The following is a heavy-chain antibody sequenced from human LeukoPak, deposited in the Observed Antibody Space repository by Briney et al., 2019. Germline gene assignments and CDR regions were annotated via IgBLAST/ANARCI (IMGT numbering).Heavy chain of an antibody. V-gene: IGHV1-69*13. Sequence: SVKVSCTASGGTFSSYAISWVRQAPGQGLEWMGGIIPIFGTPNYAQKFQGRVTITADESTSTAYMELSSLRSEDTAVYYCARDSYYYDSSGLASLDYWGQGTLVTVSS. CDR2: IIPIFGTP. D-gene: IGHD3-22*01. J-gene: IGHJ4*02. CDR1: GGTFSSYA. CDR3: ARDSYYYDSSGLASLDY.